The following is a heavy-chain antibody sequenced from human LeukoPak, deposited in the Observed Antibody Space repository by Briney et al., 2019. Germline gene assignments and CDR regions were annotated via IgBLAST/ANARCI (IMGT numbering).Heavy chain of an antibody. CDR3: ARDTTGYYDSSGYYLFDAFDI. CDR1: GFTFSSYS. Sequence: GGSLRLSCAASGFTFSSYSMNWVRQAPGKGLEWVSSISISSNYIYYADSVKGRFTISRDNAKNSLYLQMNSLRAEDTAVYYCARDTTGYYDSSGYYLFDAFDIWGQGTMVTVSS. J-gene: IGHJ3*02. V-gene: IGHV3-21*01. D-gene: IGHD3-22*01. CDR2: ISISSNYI.